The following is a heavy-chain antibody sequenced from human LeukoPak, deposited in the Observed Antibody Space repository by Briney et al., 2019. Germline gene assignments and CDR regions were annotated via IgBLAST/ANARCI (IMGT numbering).Heavy chain of an antibody. J-gene: IGHJ4*02. V-gene: IGHV3-21*04. CDR2: ISISSNYI. Sequence: PGGSLRLSCAASGFTFSRYSMNWVRQAPGKGLEWVSSISISSNYIYYADSVKGRFTISRDNAKNSLYLQVNSLRAEDTAVYFCAKSPVSSCRGSFCYPFDYWGQGNLVTVSS. CDR3: AKSPVSSCRGSFCYPFDY. CDR1: GFTFSRYS. D-gene: IGHD2-15*01.